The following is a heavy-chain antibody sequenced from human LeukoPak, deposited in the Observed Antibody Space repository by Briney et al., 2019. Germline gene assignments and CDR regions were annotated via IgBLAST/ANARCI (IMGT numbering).Heavy chain of an antibody. J-gene: IGHJ6*02. CDR2: IYYSGNT. Sequence: SETLSLTCTVSGGSISTYYWSWIRQPPGKGLEWIGYIYYSGNTIYNSSLKSRVTISVDKSKNQFSLKLSSVSAADTAVYYCARSYSSSGYYYYGMGLWGQGTTVTVSS. CDR1: GGSISTYY. V-gene: IGHV4-59*01. CDR3: ARSYSSSGYYYYGMGL. D-gene: IGHD6-6*01.